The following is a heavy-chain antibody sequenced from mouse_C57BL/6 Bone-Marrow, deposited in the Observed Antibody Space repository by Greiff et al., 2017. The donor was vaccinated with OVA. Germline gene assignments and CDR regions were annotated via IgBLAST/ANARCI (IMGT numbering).Heavy chain of an antibody. CDR1: GYAFTNYL. V-gene: IGHV1-54*01. CDR2: INPGSGGT. CDR3: ARPGAMDY. Sequence: QVQLKESGAELVRPGTSVKVSCKASGYAFTNYLIEWVKQRPGQGLEWIGVINPGSGGTNYNEKFKGKATLTADKSSSTAYMQLSSLTSEDSAVYFCARPGAMDYWGQGTSVTVS. J-gene: IGHJ4*01.